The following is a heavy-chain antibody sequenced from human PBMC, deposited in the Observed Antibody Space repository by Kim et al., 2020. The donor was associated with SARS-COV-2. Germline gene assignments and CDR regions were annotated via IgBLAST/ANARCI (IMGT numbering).Heavy chain of an antibody. CDR1: GGSFSGYY. V-gene: IGHV4-34*01. CDR2: INHSGST. J-gene: IGHJ6*02. Sequence: SETLSLTCAVYGGSFSGYYWSWIRQPPGKGLEWIGEINHSGSTNYNPSLKSRVTISVDTSKNQFSLKLSSVTAADTAVYYCARAAGGYGDYDAYYYYGMDVWGQGTTVTVSS. CDR3: ARAAGGYGDYDAYYYYGMDV. D-gene: IGHD4-17*01.